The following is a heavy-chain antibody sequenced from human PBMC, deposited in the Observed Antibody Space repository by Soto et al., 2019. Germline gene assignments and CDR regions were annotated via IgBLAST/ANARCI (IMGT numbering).Heavy chain of an antibody. Sequence: QGHLVQSGAEVKKPGASVKVSCKASGYIFVRYGLSWVRQAPGQGLEWMGWINTYNGDTDYAQEVQGRVTMTTDTSSNTAYMELRNLRSDDTAVYYCARNAQFTDNFSFDFWGQGPLVTVSS. CDR1: GYIFVRYG. D-gene: IGHD3-9*01. J-gene: IGHJ4*02. CDR3: ARNAQFTDNFSFDF. CDR2: INTYNGDT. V-gene: IGHV1-18*01.